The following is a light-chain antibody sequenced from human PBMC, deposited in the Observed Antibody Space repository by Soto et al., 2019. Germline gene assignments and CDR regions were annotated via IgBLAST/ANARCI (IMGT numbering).Light chain of an antibody. Sequence: EIVMTQSPATLSVSPGERATLYCKASQRISSNLAWYQQKPGQAPRLLIYGVSSRATGIPDRFSGSGAGTDFTLTISRLEPEDFAVYYCQQYGDSPLTFGGGTKVDIK. CDR3: QQYGDSPLT. CDR1: QRISSN. CDR2: GVS. J-gene: IGKJ4*01. V-gene: IGKV3-20*01.